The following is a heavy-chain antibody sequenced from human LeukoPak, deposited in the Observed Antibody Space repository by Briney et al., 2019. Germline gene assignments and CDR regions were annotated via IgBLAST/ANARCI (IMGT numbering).Heavy chain of an antibody. CDR1: GGSISSSSYY. CDR2: IYYSGST. Sequence: PSETLSLTCTVSGGSISSSSYYWGWIRQPPGKGLEWIGSIYYSGSTYYNPSLKSRVTISVDTSKNQFSLKLSSVTAADTAVYYCASKKLVLRSYYFDYWGQGTLVTVSS. D-gene: IGHD6-13*01. J-gene: IGHJ4*02. CDR3: ASKKLVLRSYYFDY. V-gene: IGHV4-39*07.